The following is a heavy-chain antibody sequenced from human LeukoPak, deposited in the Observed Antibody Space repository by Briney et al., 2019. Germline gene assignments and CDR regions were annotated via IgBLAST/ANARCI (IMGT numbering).Heavy chain of an antibody. D-gene: IGHD1-26*01. CDR1: GFTFSSYE. CDR3: AKDLSVVGAHDSFDV. V-gene: IGHV3-48*03. CDR2: ISFGGTTI. Sequence: GGSLRLSCAASGFTFSSYEMNWLRQAPGKGLVWVIFISFGGTTIYYGDSVKGRFTISRDNAKNSLYLQINSLRAEDTAVYYCAKDLSVVGAHDSFDVWGQGTMVTVSS. J-gene: IGHJ3*01.